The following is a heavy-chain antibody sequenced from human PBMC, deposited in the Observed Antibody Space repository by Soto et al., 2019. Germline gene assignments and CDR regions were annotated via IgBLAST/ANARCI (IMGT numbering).Heavy chain of an antibody. D-gene: IGHD3-16*01. J-gene: IGHJ4*02. CDR2: INAGNGNT. Sequence: VASVKVSCKASGYTFTSYAMHWVRQAPGQRLEWMGWINAGNGNTKYSQKFQGRVTMTRDTSISTAYMELSRLRSDDTAVYYCARGLYSTDYWGQGTLVTVSS. CDR1: GYTFTSYA. CDR3: ARGLYSTDY. V-gene: IGHV1-3*01.